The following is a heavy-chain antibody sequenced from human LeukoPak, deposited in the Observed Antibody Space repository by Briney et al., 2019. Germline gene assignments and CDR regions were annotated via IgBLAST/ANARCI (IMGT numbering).Heavy chain of an antibody. CDR2: IIPIFGTA. CDR1: GGTSSSYA. CDR3: ARGSSGWYPFDY. V-gene: IGHV1-69*13. J-gene: IGHJ4*02. D-gene: IGHD6-19*01. Sequence: SVKVSCKASGGTSSSYAISWVRQAPGQGLEWMGGIIPIFGTANYAQKFQGRVTITADESTSTAYMELSSLRSEDTAVYYCARGSSGWYPFDYWGQGTLVTVSS.